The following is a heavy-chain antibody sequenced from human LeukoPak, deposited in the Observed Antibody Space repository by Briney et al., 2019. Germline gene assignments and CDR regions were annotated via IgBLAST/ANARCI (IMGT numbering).Heavy chain of an antibody. CDR2: IGIRGDT. D-gene: IGHD6-19*01. V-gene: IGHV3-13*01. CDR1: GFTFIYYE. J-gene: IGHJ4*02. Sequence: GGSLRLSCAASGFTFIYYEMPWVRQVIGNGLEWVSDIGIRGDTHYSGSVKCRFTISRENAGSSLYLRMNSLRAEDTAVYYCARGGIQVSGIDEFDYWGQGTLVMVSS. CDR3: ARGGIQVSGIDEFDY.